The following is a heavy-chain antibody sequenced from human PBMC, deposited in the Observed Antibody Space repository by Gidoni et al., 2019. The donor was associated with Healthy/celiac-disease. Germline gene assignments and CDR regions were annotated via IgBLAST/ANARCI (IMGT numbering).Heavy chain of an antibody. V-gene: IGHV1-69*01. D-gene: IGHD3-10*01. J-gene: IGHJ4*02. Sequence: QVQLVQSGAEVKKHGSSVKVSCKASVVTFSSYAISWVRQAPGQGLEWMGGILPIFGTANYAQKVQGRVTITADEATSTAYMELSSLRSEDTAVYYCARDRGRSQTHAFDYWGQGTLVTVSS. CDR2: ILPIFGTA. CDR1: VVTFSSYA. CDR3: ARDRGRSQTHAFDY.